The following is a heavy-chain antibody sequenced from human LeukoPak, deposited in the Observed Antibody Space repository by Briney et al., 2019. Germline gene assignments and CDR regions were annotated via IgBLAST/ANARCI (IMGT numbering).Heavy chain of an antibody. CDR2: IYTSGST. D-gene: IGHD4-23*01. V-gene: IGHV4-61*02. Sequence: SETLSLTCTVSGGSISSGSYYWSWIRQPAGKGLEWIGRIYTSGSTNYNPSLKSRVTISVDTSKNQFSLKLSSVTAADTAVYYCARGGGYGGSLGYWGQGTLVTVSS. CDR1: GGSISSGSYY. CDR3: ARGGGYGGSLGY. J-gene: IGHJ4*02.